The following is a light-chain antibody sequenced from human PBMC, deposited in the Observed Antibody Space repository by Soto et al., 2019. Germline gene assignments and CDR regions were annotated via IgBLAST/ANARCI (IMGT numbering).Light chain of an antibody. CDR3: QQYVSSPWA. CDR1: QSVTNSF. CDR2: GAS. J-gene: IGKJ1*01. V-gene: IGKV3-20*01. Sequence: EIVLAQSPGTLSLSPGERATLSCRASQSVTNSFLAWYQQKPGQAPRLVIYGASRRATGIPDRFTGSGSGTDFTLTISRLEPEDVAVYYCQQYVSSPWAFGQGTKVEI.